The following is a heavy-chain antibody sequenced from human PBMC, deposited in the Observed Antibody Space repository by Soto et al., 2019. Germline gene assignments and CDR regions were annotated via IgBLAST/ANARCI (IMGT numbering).Heavy chain of an antibody. J-gene: IGHJ6*03. Sequence: ASVKVSCKASGYTFISHAMHWVRQAPGQRLEWMGWINPGNGNTKYSKKFQGRVTITRDTSASTAYMEVSSLRSEDTGVYYCEKEKSYRFYYMDVWGKGTTGTVSS. CDR3: EKEKSYRFYYMDV. V-gene: IGHV1-3*01. CDR1: GYTFISHA. CDR2: INPGNGNT. D-gene: IGHD3-10*01.